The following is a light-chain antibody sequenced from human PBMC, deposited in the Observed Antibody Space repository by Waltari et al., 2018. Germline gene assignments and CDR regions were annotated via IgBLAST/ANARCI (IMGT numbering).Light chain of an antibody. CDR2: AAA. CDR3: HQSYSTPT. V-gene: IGKV1-39*01. Sequence: DIQMTQSPSSLSASVGDRVTITCRASQNIGSSLNWYQHKPGKAPNRLIYAAASLKSGVPSRFSGSGSESGTDFTLTISSLHPEDFAIYYCHQSYSTPTFGPGTKVDIK. CDR1: QNIGSS. J-gene: IGKJ3*01.